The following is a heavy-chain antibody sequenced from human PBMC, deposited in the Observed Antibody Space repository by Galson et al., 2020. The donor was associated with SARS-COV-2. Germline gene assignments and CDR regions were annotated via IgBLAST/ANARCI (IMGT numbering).Heavy chain of an antibody. Sequence: SETLSLTCTVSGAPISSYYWNWIRQPPGKGLEWIGYIYYSGDTNYSPSLKSRVTMSVDTSKNQFSLRLYSVTAADTAVYYCAAIVSSSYYCKSFDPRGQGTLVTVSS. CDR2: IYYSGDT. CDR1: GAPISSYY. CDR3: AAIVSSSYYCKSFDP. D-gene: IGHD6-13*01. J-gene: IGHJ5*02. V-gene: IGHV4-59*01.